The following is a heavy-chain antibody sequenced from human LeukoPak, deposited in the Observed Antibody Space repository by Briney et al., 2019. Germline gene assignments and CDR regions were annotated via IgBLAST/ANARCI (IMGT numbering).Heavy chain of an antibody. CDR3: VRESGFSYYYDSSGYSFDY. V-gene: IGHV7-4-1*02. CDR2: INTNTGNP. J-gene: IGHJ4*02. CDR1: GYTFTSYA. Sequence: ASVKVSCKASGYTFTSYAMNWVRQAPGQGLEWMGWINTNTGNPTYAQGLTGRFVFSLDTSVSTAYLQISSLKAEDTAVYYCVRESGFSYYYDSSGYSFDYWGQGTLVTVSS. D-gene: IGHD3-22*01.